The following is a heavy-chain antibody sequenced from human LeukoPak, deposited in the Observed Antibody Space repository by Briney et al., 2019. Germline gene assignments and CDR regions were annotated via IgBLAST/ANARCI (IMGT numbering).Heavy chain of an antibody. CDR1: GFTFSSYG. CDR2: ISYDGSNK. J-gene: IGHJ2*01. Sequence: GGSLRLSCAASGFTFSSYGMHWVRQAPGKGLEWVAVISYDGSNKYYADSVKGRFTISRDNSKNTLYLQMNSLRAEDTAVYYCAKDKVTMVRGVAPKRNTAWYFDLWGRGTLVTVSS. V-gene: IGHV3-30*18. CDR3: AKDKVTMVRGVAPKRNTAWYFDL. D-gene: IGHD3-10*01.